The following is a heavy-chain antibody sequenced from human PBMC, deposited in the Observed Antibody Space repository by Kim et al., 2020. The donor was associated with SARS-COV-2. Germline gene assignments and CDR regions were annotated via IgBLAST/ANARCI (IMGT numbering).Heavy chain of an antibody. J-gene: IGHJ1*01. Sequence: SETLSLTCAVSSGSISSDAHNWAWIRQPPGKGLEWIGSIHYSGTTSYNPSLERRVTISIDTSKNQFSLKLTSVTAADTAVYYCVGLAVVGWATSEYWGQGSLVTVSS. CDR1: SGSISSDAHN. D-gene: IGHD5-12*01. CDR3: VGLAVVGWATSEY. CDR2: IHYSGTT. V-gene: IGHV4-39*01.